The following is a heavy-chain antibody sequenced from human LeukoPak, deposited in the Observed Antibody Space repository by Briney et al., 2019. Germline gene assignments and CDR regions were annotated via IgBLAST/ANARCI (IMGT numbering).Heavy chain of an antibody. Sequence: GGSLRLSCAASGFTFNNAWMSWVRQAPGKGLEWVGRIKSKTDGGTTNYAAPVQGRFTISRDDSKNMLYLHMNSLKTEDTAVYYCATYNYGSFFYGTIRYWGQGTLVTVSS. CDR2: IKSKTDGGTT. CDR1: GFTFNNAW. CDR3: ATYNYGSFFYGTIRY. D-gene: IGHD3-10*01. V-gene: IGHV3-15*01. J-gene: IGHJ4*02.